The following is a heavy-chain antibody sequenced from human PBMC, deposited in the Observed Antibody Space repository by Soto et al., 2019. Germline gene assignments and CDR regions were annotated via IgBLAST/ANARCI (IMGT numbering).Heavy chain of an antibody. J-gene: IGHJ4*01. CDR3: AKDSTHCSGGSCYPFDY. D-gene: IGHD2-15*01. CDR2: ISYDGTTK. CDR1: GFTFSSYG. V-gene: IGHV3-30*18. Sequence: QVQLVESGGGGVQPGRSLTLSCAASGFTFSSYGMHWVRQAPGKGLEWVAVISYDGTTKYYADSVKGRFSISRDNSKNTLYLQMNSLGAEDTAVYYCAKDSTHCSGGSCYPFDYWGQGILVTVSS.